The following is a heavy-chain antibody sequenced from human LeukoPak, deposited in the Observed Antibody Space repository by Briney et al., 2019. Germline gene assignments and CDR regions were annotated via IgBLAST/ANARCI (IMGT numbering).Heavy chain of an antibody. J-gene: IGHJ5*02. CDR1: GGSISSYY. Sequence: PLETLSLTCTVSGGSISSYYWSWIRQPPGKGLEWIGYIYYSGSTNYNPSLKSRVTISVDTSKNQFSLKLSSVTAADTAVYYCARASPSYGYYDFWSGYSPWFDPWGQGTLVTVSS. D-gene: IGHD3-3*01. CDR3: ARASPSYGYYDFWSGYSPWFDP. V-gene: IGHV4-59*01. CDR2: IYYSGST.